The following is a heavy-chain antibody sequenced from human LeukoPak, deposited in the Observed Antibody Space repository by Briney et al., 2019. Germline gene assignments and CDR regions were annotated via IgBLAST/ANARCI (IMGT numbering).Heavy chain of an antibody. V-gene: IGHV3-9*03. CDR3: AKGHTYYYDSSGYSRDAFDI. CDR2: ISWNSGSI. Sequence: GGSLRLSCAASGFTFDDYAMHWARQAPGKGLEWVSGISWNSGSIGYADSVKGRFTISRDNAKNSLYLQMNSLRAEDMALYYCAKGHTYYYDSSGYSRDAFDIWGQGTMVTVSS. CDR1: GFTFDDYA. J-gene: IGHJ3*02. D-gene: IGHD3-22*01.